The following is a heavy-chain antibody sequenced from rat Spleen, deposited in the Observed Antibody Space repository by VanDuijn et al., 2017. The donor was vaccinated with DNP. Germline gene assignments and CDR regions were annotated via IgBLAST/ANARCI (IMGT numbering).Heavy chain of an antibody. CDR2: INPDGGST. J-gene: IGHJ2*01. Sequence: EVQLVETGGGLVQPGRSLKLSCVASGFTFSTYWMFWIRQAPGMGLEWVASINPDGGSTYYPDSVKGRFTISRDNAKSTLYLQIDSLRSEDTATYYCARPDYWGQGVMVTVSS. V-gene: IGHV5-58*01. CDR3: ARPDY. CDR1: GFTFSTYW.